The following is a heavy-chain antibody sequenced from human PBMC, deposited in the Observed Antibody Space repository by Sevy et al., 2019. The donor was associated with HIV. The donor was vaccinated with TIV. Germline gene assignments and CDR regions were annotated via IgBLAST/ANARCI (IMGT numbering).Heavy chain of an antibody. CDR2: IHYSGTT. CDR3: ARDIVIIVAADAAKESYYGMDV. D-gene: IGHD1-26*01. CDR1: GASISSVDYY. Sequence: SETLSLTCTVSGASISSVDYYWSWIRQSPGKGLESIGYIHYSGTTYYSPSLNGRLAISMDTSRNQFSLRLRSVTAADTAVYYCARDIVIIVAADAAKESYYGMDVWGQGTTVTVSS. J-gene: IGHJ6*02. V-gene: IGHV4-30-4*01.